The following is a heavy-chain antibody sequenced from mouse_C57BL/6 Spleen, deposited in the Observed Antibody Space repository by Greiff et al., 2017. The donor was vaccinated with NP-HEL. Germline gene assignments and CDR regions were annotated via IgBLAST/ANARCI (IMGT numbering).Heavy chain of an antibody. CDR3: ARKDYYGSSSWGWFAY. J-gene: IGHJ3*01. CDR1: GFSLTSYA. CDR2: IWTGGGT. Sequence: QVQLQQSGPGLVAPSQSLSITCTVSGFSLTSYAISWVRQPPGKGLEWLGVIWTGGGTNYNSALNSRLSIRHDNSKSQVFLKMNSLQTDDTARYYCARKDYYGSSSWGWFAYWGQGTLVTVSA. V-gene: IGHV2-9-1*01. D-gene: IGHD1-1*01.